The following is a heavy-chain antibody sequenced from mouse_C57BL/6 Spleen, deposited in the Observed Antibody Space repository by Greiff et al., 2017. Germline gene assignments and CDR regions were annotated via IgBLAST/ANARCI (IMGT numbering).Heavy chain of an antibody. D-gene: IGHD2-2*01. Sequence: EVKVVESEGGLVQPGSSMKLSCTASGFTFSDYYMAWVRQVPEKGLEWVANINYDGSSTYYLDSLKSRFIISRDNAKNILYLQMSSLKSEDTATYYCARDQDYGYDDWYFDVWGTGTTVTVSS. CDR2: INYDGSST. J-gene: IGHJ1*03. V-gene: IGHV5-16*01. CDR3: ARDQDYGYDDWYFDV. CDR1: GFTFSDYY.